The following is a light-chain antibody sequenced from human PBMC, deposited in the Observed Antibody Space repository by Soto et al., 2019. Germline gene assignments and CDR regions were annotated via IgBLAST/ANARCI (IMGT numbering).Light chain of an antibody. CDR1: QSINSW. Sequence: DIQMTQSPSTLSASVGDRVIITCRASQSINSWLAWYQQKPGKPPNLLIYKASTLASGVPSRFSGSGSGTEFTLTISSLQPDDAATYYCQQYKSYSTFGDSTFGGGTKVEIK. CDR2: KAS. V-gene: IGKV1-5*03. J-gene: IGKJ4*01. CDR3: QQYKSYSTFGDST.